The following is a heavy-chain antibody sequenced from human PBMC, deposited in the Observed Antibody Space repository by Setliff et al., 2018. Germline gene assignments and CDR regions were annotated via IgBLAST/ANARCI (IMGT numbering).Heavy chain of an antibody. CDR2: ITWDGGST. J-gene: IGHJ4*02. Sequence: PVESLSLSCAAYGFTCDDYTPHWVRQAPGKGLEWVCIITWDGGSTFYADSVKGRFTISRDNRKNSLYLQMNRLTSEDTALYFCTNDEGRLRFVSHLDVWGQGTPVTVSS. CDR3: TNDEGRLRFVSHLDV. V-gene: IGHV3-43*01. D-gene: IGHD3-3*01. CDR1: GFTCDDYT.